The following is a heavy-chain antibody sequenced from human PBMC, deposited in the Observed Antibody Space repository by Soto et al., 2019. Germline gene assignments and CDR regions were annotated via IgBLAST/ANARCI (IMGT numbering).Heavy chain of an antibody. CDR1: GGSILDSTYY. Sequence: PSETLSLTCTVSGGSILDSTYYWAWIRQSPGKGLEWIGTIFYSGGTFYTPSLKSRVTMSVDTSNNQFSLKLSSVTAADTAVYYCARQVSGYPSGCLDPWGKEPLVTVSS. V-gene: IGHV4-39*01. CDR2: IFYSGGT. CDR3: ARQVSGYPSGCLDP. D-gene: IGHD3-3*01. J-gene: IGHJ5*02.